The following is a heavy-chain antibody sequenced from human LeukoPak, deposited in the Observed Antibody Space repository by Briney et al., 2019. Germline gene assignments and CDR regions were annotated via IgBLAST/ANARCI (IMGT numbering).Heavy chain of an antibody. CDR3: ARIGAAVSRQYYFDY. J-gene: IGHJ4*02. CDR1: GGSISNYY. V-gene: IGHV4-34*01. Sequence: SETLSLTCTVSGGSISNYYWSWIRQPPGKGLEWIGEINHSGSTNYNPSLKSRVTISVDTSKNQFSLKLSSVTAADTAVYYCARIGAAVSRQYYFDYWGQGTLVTVSS. CDR2: INHSGST. D-gene: IGHD1-26*01.